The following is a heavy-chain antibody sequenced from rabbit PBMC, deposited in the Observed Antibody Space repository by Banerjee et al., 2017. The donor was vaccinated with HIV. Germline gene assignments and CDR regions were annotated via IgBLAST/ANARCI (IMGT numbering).Heavy chain of an antibody. V-gene: IGHV1S45*01. D-gene: IGHD4-1*01. Sequence: QEQLEESGGDLVKPEGSLTLTCKASGFSFSSSDWICWVRQAPGKGLEWIACIYTDSSGSTYYASWAKGRFTISSHNAQNTLYLQLNSLTAADTATYFCARDLAGVTGWNFGLWGPGTLVTVS. CDR1: GFSFSSSDW. J-gene: IGHJ6*01. CDR3: ARDLAGVTGWNFGL. CDR2: IYTDSSGST.